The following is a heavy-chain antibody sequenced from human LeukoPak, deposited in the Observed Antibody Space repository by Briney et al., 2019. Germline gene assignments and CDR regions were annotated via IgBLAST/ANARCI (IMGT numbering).Heavy chain of an antibody. D-gene: IGHD4-17*01. CDR3: AKVTVTTIIDY. J-gene: IGHJ4*02. CDR2: ISYDGSNK. Sequence: GRSLRLSCAASGFTFSSHGMHWVRQAPGKGLEWVAIISYDGSNKYYADSVKGRFTISRDKSKNTLYLQMNGLRAEDSAVYYCAKVTVTTIIDYWGQGTLVTVSS. V-gene: IGHV3-30*18. CDR1: GFTFSSHG.